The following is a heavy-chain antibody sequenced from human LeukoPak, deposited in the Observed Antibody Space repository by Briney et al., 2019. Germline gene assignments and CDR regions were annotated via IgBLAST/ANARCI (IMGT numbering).Heavy chain of an antibody. D-gene: IGHD4-17*01. J-gene: IGHJ4*02. CDR3: ARGPLYGDYYCDF. V-gene: IGHV1-18*01. CDR2: ISPKNGDT. CDR1: NYNFSDYT. Sequence: GASVKVSCKASNYNFSDYTINWVRQAPGQGLEWMGWISPKNGDTNPAQRFQGGVTMTTETSTTTAYMDLRNLTSDDTAVYFCARGPLYGDYYCDFWGQGTLVTVSS.